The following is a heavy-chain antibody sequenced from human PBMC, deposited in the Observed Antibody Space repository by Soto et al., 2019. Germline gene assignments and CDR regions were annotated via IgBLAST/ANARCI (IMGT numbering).Heavy chain of an antibody. CDR2: ISSNGGST. D-gene: IGHD4-17*01. V-gene: IGHV3-64D*06. J-gene: IGHJ4*02. CDR1: GVSCSIYE. CDR3: VKVLVQGDYNFDF. Sequence: GAVQLTSAAFGVSCSIYEMHWVRQSPGKGLEYVSAISSNGGSTYYADLVKGRFSISRDNSKNTLYLQMSSLRAEDTAVYYCVKVLVQGDYNFDFCRQGTLVT.